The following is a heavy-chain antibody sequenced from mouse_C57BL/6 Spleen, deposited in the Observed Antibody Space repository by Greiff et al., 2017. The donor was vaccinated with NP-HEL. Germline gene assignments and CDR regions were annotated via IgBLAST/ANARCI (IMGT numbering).Heavy chain of an antibody. CDR1: GYSFTGYY. J-gene: IGHJ2*01. V-gene: IGHV1-42*01. Sequence: VQLQQPGPELVKPGASVKISCKASGYSFTGYYMNWVKQSPEQSLEWIGEINPSTGGTNYNQKFKAKATLTVDKSSSTAYMQLKSLTSEDSAVYYCATLLLRFDYWGQGTTLTVSA. CDR3: ATLLLRFDY. CDR2: INPSTGGT. D-gene: IGHD1-1*01.